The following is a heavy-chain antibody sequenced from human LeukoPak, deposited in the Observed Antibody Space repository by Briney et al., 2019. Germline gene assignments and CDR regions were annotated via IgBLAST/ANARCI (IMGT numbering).Heavy chain of an antibody. J-gene: IGHJ3*02. V-gene: IGHV1-69*05. Sequence: SVKVSCKASGGTFSSYAISWVRQAPGQGLEWMGGIIPIFGTANYAQKFQGRVTITTDESTSTAYMELSSLRSEDTAVYYCARGGYYYDGSGYYYLGAFDIWGQGTMVTVSS. D-gene: IGHD3-22*01. CDR2: IIPIFGTA. CDR3: ARGGYYYDGSGYYYLGAFDI. CDR1: GGTFSSYA.